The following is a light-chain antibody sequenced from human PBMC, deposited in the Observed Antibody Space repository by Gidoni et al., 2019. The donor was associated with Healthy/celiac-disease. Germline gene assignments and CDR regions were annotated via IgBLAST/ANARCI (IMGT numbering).Light chain of an antibody. CDR2: DVS. J-gene: IGLJ2*01. V-gene: IGLV2-14*01. CDR1: SSDVGGYNY. CDR3: SSYTSSSTVV. Sequence: YALTQPASVSWSPGQLITISCTGTSSDVGGYNYVSWYQQHPGKAPKLMIYDVSNRPSGVSNLFSGSKSGKTASLTSSGLQAEEEADYYCSSYTSSSTVVFGGGTKLTVL.